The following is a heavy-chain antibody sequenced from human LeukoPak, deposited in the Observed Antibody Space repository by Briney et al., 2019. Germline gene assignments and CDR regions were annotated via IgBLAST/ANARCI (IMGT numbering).Heavy chain of an antibody. V-gene: IGHV3-30*18. D-gene: IGHD3-22*01. J-gene: IGHJ4*02. Sequence: GGSLRLSCAASGFTFSSYGMHWVRQAPGKGLEWVAVISYDGSNKYYADSVKGRFTISRDNSKNTLYLQMNSLRAEDTAVYYCAKKHSYYYDSSGYYPQYFDYWGQGTLVTVSS. CDR3: AKKHSYYYDSSGYYPQYFDY. CDR1: GFTFSSYG. CDR2: ISYDGSNK.